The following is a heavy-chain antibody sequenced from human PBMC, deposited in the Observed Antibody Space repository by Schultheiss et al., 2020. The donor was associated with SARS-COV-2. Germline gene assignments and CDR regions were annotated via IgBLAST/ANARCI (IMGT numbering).Heavy chain of an antibody. CDR2: IYHSGST. D-gene: IGHD6-13*01. CDR3: AAESYSSPGVGYWFDP. V-gene: IGHV4-38-2*01. J-gene: IGHJ5*02. Sequence: SETLSLTCAVSGYSISSGYYWGWIRQPPGKGLEWIGSIYHSGSTYYNPSLKSRVTISVDTSKNQFSLKLSSVTAADTAVYYCAAESYSSPGVGYWFDPWGQGTLVTVSS. CDR1: GYSISSGYY.